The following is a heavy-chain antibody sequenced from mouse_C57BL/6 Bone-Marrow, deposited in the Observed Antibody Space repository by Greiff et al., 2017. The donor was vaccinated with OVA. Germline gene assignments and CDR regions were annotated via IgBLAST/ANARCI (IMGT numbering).Heavy chain of an antibody. Sequence: VQLKESGAELVRPGASVKLSCTASGFNIKDYYMHWVKQRPEQGLEWIGRIDPEDGDTEYAPKFPGKATMTADTASNTAYLQLSSLTSEDTAVYYCTTHYYGSPTCFDYWGQGPTLTVSS. V-gene: IGHV14-1*01. CDR3: TTHYYGSPTCFDY. D-gene: IGHD1-1*01. J-gene: IGHJ2*01. CDR2: IDPEDGDT. CDR1: GFNIKDYY.